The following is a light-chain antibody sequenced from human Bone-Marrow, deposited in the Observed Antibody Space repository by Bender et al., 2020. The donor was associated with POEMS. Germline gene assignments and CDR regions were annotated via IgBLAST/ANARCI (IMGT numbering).Light chain of an antibody. CDR1: TSDVGDYDH. CDR2: DVT. V-gene: IGLV2-11*01. Sequence: QSALTQPRSVSGSRGQSVTISCTGTTSDVGDYDHVSWYQHHPGKAPKLIIYDVTQRPSGVPDRFSASKSGTSASLAISGLQSEDEADYYCAAWEDSLNGWVFGGGTKFTVL. J-gene: IGLJ3*02. CDR3: AAWEDSLNGWV.